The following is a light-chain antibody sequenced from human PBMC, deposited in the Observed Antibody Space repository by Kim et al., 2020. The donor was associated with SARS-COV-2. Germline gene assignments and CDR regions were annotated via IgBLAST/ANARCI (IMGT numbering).Light chain of an antibody. Sequence: SYELTQPPSVSVAPGKTVRITCGGNNIGSKSVHWYQQKPGQAPVLVIYYDSDRPSGIPERFSGSNSGNTATLTISRVEAGDEADYYCQVWDSSSYVFGTG. V-gene: IGLV3-21*04. CDR1: NIGSKS. J-gene: IGLJ1*01. CDR3: QVWDSSSYV. CDR2: YDS.